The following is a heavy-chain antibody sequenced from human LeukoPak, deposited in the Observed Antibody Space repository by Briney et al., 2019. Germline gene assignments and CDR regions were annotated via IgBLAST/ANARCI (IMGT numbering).Heavy chain of an antibody. CDR1: GFTFSSNL. CDR2: INWKTGNG. D-gene: IGHD5-24*01. CDR3: TRRAARWQFDL. V-gene: IGHV3-20*04. Sequence: PGGPLRLSCTASGFTFSSNLMAWVRQAPGKGLEWVSGINWKTGNGIYADSVKGRFTISRDNAKNSLYLQMSSLRAEDTALYYCTRRAARWQFDLWGRGTLLTVSS. J-gene: IGHJ2*01.